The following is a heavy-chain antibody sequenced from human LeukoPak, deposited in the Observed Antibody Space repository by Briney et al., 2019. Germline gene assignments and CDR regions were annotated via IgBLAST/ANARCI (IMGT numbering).Heavy chain of an antibody. CDR2: ISSNGGST. CDR1: GFTFSSNA. CDR3: VKIILSDYFDY. J-gene: IGHJ4*02. Sequence: GGSLRLSCSASGFTFSSNAMHWVRQAPGKGLECVSAISSNGGSTYYADSVKGRFTISRDNSKNTLYLQMSSLRAEDTAMYYCVKIILSDYFDYWAQGTLVTVSS. V-gene: IGHV3-64D*09.